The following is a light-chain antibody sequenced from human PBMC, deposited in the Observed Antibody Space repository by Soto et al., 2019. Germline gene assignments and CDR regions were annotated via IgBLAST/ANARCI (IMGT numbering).Light chain of an antibody. J-gene: IGLJ1*01. V-gene: IGLV2-14*03. CDR1: NSDVGGYNY. CDR3: ASYTHSITYV. CDR2: DVS. Sequence: QSVLTQPASVSGSPGQSITISCTGTNSDVGGYNYVSWYQQHPGKAPKLLIYDVSSRPSGLSNRFSGSKSGNTASLIISGLQAEDEADYYCASYTHSITYVFGSGTKLTVL.